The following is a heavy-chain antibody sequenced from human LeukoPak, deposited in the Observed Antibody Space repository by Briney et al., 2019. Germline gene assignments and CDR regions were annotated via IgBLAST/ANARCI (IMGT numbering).Heavy chain of an antibody. D-gene: IGHD3-3*01. V-gene: IGHV1-18*01. J-gene: IGHJ6*03. CDR2: ISAYNGNT. Sequence: GASVKVSCKASGYTFTSYGISWVRQAPGQGLEWMGWISAYNGNTNYAQKLQGRVTMTTDTSTSTAYMELRSLRSEDTAVYYCARGYYDFWSGYYTMGYYYYYMDVWGKGTTVTVSS. CDR1: GYTFTSYG. CDR3: ARGYYDFWSGYYTMGYYYYYMDV.